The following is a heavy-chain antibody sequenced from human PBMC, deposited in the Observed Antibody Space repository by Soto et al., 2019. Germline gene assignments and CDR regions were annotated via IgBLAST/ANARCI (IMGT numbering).Heavy chain of an antibody. CDR2: ISYDGSNK. CDR3: AKEPTMIVVVGYYGMDV. V-gene: IGHV3-30*18. D-gene: IGHD3-22*01. CDR1: GFTFSSYG. J-gene: IGHJ6*02. Sequence: PGGSLRLSCAASGFTFSSYGMHWVRQAPGKGLEWVAVISYDGSNKYYADSVKGRFTISRDNSKNTLYLQMNSLRAEDTAVYYCAKEPTMIVVVGYYGMDVWGQGTTVTVSS.